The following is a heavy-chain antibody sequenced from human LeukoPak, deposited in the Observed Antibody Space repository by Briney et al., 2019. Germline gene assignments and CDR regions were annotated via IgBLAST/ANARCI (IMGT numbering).Heavy chain of an antibody. CDR2: ISVRDGGT. J-gene: IGHJ5*02. V-gene: IGHV3-23*01. CDR3: AKKTCTSANCDRGWFDP. CDR1: GFTVSHYG. Sequence: GGSLRLSCAASGFTVSHYGMSWVRQAPGKGLEWVSTISVRDGGTYYADSVKGRFTISRDNSKSTLYLQMNSLRPEDTALNYCAKKTCTSANCDRGWFDPWGQGTLVTVSS. D-gene: IGHD2-8*02.